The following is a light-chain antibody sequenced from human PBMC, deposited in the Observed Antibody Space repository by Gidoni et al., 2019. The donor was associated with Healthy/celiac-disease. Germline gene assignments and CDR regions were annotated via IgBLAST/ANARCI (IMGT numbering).Light chain of an antibody. Sequence: ATLSCRASQSVSSFLAWYQQKPGQAPRLLIYDASNRATGIPARFSGSGSGTDFTLTISSLEPEDFAVYYCQQRSNWPRLTFGGGTKVEIK. V-gene: IGKV3-11*01. CDR1: QSVSSF. CDR2: DAS. J-gene: IGKJ4*01. CDR3: QQRSNWPRLT.